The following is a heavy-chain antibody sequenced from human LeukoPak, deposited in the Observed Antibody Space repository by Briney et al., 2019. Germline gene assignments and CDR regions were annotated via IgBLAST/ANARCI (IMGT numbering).Heavy chain of an antibody. CDR1: GFTFSSYW. V-gene: IGHV3-74*01. Sequence: GGSLRLSCAASGFTFSSYWMHWIRQAPGKGLGWVSRIKSDGSSTTYADSVKGRFTISRDNAKNTLYLQMNSLRREDRGVYYCARGGDCLTDWWGKGTLVIVS. J-gene: IGHJ4*02. CDR3: ARGGDCLTDW. D-gene: IGHD2-21*02. CDR2: IKSDGSST.